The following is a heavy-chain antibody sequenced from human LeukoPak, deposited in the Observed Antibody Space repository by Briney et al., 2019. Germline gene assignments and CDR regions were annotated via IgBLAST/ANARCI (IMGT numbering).Heavy chain of an antibody. Sequence: GGSLRLSCAASGFTFDDYAMHWVRQAPGKGLERVSGISWNSGTIDYADSVKGRFTISRDNAKDSLYLQMNSLTAEDTAVYYCAKAQQLWYHFDYWGQGTLVTVSS. D-gene: IGHD5-18*01. CDR3: AKAQQLWYHFDY. V-gene: IGHV3-9*01. CDR2: ISWNSGTI. CDR1: GFTFDDYA. J-gene: IGHJ4*02.